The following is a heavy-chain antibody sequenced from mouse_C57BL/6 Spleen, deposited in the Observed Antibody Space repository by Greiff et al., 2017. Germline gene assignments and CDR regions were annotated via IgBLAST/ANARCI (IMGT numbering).Heavy chain of an antibody. Sequence: QVQLQQSGTELVKPGASVKLSCKASGYTFPGYWMHWVKRRPGQGLEWIENINPSNGGTNYNEKFKSKATLTVDKSSSTAYMKLSSLTSEDSAVYYCARGDGNYPFAYWGQGTLVTVSA. D-gene: IGHD2-1*01. CDR3: ARGDGNYPFAY. CDR2: INPSNGGT. V-gene: IGHV1-53*01. CDR1: GYTFPGYW. J-gene: IGHJ3*01.